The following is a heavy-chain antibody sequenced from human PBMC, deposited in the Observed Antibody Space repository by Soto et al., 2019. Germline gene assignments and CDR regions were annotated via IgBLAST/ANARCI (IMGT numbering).Heavy chain of an antibody. CDR1: GGSFNGYY. V-gene: IGHV4-34*01. J-gene: IGHJ4*02. CDR3: ASPSRFDSSGYYFDS. CDR2: INHSGTT. D-gene: IGHD3-22*01. Sequence: PSETLSLTCAVCGGSFNGYYLSGIRQPPGKGLEWIGEINHSGTTKYNPSLKSRVTISVDTSKNQFSLKLSSVTAADTAVYYCASPSRFDSSGYYFDSWGQGTQVTVSS.